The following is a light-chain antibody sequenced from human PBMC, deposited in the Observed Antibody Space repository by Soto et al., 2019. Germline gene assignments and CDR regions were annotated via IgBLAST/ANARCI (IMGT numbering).Light chain of an antibody. CDR2: KAS. CDR3: QQCYSYST. Sequence: DIQMTQSPSTLPASVGDRVTITYRASQSIDGWLAWYQQKPGKAPKLLIYKASSLESGVPSRFSGSGSGTEFTLTISSLQPDDFATYHCQQCYSYSTFGQGTKVDIK. J-gene: IGKJ1*01. CDR1: QSIDGW. V-gene: IGKV1-5*03.